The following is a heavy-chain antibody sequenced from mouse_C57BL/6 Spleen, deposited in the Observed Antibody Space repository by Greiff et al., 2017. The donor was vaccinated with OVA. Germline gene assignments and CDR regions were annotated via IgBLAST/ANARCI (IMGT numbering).Heavy chain of an antibody. Sequence: QVQLQQPGAELVMPGASVKLSCKASGYTFTSYWMHWVKQRPGQGLEWIGEIDPSDSYTNYNQKFKGKSTLTVDKSSSTAYMQLSSLTSEDSAVYYCARAMIPYYFDYWGQGTTLTVSS. V-gene: IGHV1-69*01. J-gene: IGHJ2*01. CDR2: IDPSDSYT. CDR3: ARAMIPYYFDY. D-gene: IGHD2-4*01. CDR1: GYTFTSYW.